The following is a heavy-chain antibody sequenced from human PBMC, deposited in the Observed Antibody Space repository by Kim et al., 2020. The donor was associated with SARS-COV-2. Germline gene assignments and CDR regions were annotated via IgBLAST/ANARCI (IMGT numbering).Heavy chain of an antibody. CDR3: ERVVVPAAAIDY. Sequence: SVKVSCKASGGTFSSYAISWVRQAPGQGLEWMGRIIPILGIANYAQKFQGRVTITADKSTSTAYMELSSLRSEDTAVYYCERVVVPAAAIDYWGQGTLVTVSS. D-gene: IGHD2-2*01. J-gene: IGHJ4*02. V-gene: IGHV1-69*04. CDR1: GGTFSSYA. CDR2: IIPILGIA.